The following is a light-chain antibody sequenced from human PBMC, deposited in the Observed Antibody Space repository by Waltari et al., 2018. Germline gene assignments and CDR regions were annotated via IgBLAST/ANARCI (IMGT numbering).Light chain of an antibody. V-gene: IGKV3-20*01. CDR1: QTVRTTY. J-gene: IGKJ4*01. Sequence: EIVLTHSPGTLSLSPGERATLSCRASQTVRTTYLAWYQQKPGQAPTLLIYGASSRATGIPDRCSGSGSGTDFSLTISSLEPEDCAVYYCQQYDISPLTFGGGTKVEIK. CDR3: QQYDISPLT. CDR2: GAS.